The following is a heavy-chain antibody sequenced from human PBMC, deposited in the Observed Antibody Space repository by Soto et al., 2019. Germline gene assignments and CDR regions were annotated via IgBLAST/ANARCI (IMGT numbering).Heavy chain of an antibody. CDR2: IYYSGST. Sequence: PSETLSLTCTVSGGSISSYYWSWIRQPPGKGLEWIGYIYYSGSTNYNPSLKSRVTISVDTSKNQFSLKVASVTAADTAGYYCARGFSSVSMDAWGQGTTVTVSS. J-gene: IGHJ6*02. D-gene: IGHD6-19*01. CDR1: GGSISSYY. V-gene: IGHV4-59*01. CDR3: ARGFSSVSMDA.